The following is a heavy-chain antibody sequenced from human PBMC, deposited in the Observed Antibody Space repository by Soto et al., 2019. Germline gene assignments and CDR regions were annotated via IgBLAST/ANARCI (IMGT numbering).Heavy chain of an antibody. CDR1: GGSISSYY. Sequence: SETLSLTCTVSGGSISSYYWSWIRQPPGKGLEWIGYIYYSGSTNYNPSLKSRVTISVDTSKNRFSLKLSSVTAADTAVYYCARVNSSWGQYYYYGMDVWGQGTTVTVSS. J-gene: IGHJ6*02. CDR2: IYYSGST. CDR3: ARVNSSWGQYYYYGMDV. V-gene: IGHV4-59*01. D-gene: IGHD6-13*01.